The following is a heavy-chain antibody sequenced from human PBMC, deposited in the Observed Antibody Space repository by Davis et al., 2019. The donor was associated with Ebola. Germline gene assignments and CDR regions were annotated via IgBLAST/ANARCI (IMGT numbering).Heavy chain of an antibody. D-gene: IGHD2-2*03. CDR1: GGSISSSSYY. V-gene: IGHV4-39*02. Sequence: PSETLSLTCTVSGGSISSSSYYWGWIRQPPGKGLEWIGSIYYSGSTYYNPSLKSRVTISVDTSKNQFSLKLSSVTAADTAVYYCARDGYCSSTSCYGTYHDYWGQGTLVTVSS. J-gene: IGHJ4*02. CDR2: IYYSGST. CDR3: ARDGYCSSTSCYGTYHDY.